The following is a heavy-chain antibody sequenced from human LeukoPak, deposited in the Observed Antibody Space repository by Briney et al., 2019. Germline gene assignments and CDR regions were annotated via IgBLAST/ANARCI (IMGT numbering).Heavy chain of an antibody. CDR3: AKGFDAADYYWGQGGFDF. Sequence: ASVKVSCKTSDLHWVRQAPGQGLEWLGWINPNSGDTDYAQKFQDKISMTADTDTSTAYMELKRLRSDDTAVYYCAKGFDAADYYWGQGGFDFWGQGTMVIVSS. CDR2: INPNSGDT. J-gene: IGHJ3*01. V-gene: IGHV1-2*02. CDR1: D. D-gene: IGHD3-16*01.